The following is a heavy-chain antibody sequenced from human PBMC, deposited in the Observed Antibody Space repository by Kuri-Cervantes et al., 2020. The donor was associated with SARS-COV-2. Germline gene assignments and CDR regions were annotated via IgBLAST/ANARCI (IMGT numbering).Heavy chain of an antibody. D-gene: IGHD6-19*01. CDR1: GFTFSSYA. J-gene: IGHJ5*02. V-gene: IGHV3-23*01. Sequence: GESLKISCAASGFTFSSYAMSWVRQAPGKGLEWVSAISGSGGSTYYADSVKGRFTISRDNSKNTLYLQMNSLRAEDTAVYYCAKVINSGSWFDPRGQGTLVTVSS. CDR2: ISGSGGST. CDR3: AKVINSGSWFDP.